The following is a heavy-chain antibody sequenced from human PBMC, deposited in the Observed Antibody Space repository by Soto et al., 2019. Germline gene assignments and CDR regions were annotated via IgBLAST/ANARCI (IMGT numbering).Heavy chain of an antibody. V-gene: IGHV3-30*18. CDR3: AKNQWLRAEYYYYYYGMDV. Sequence: GGSLRLSCAASGFTFSSYGMHWVRQAPGKGLEWVAVISYDGSNKYYADSVKGRFTISRDNSKNTLYLQMNSLRAEDTAVYYCAKNQWLRAEYYYYYYGMDVWGQGTTVTVSS. D-gene: IGHD5-12*01. CDR1: GFTFSSYG. CDR2: ISYDGSNK. J-gene: IGHJ6*02.